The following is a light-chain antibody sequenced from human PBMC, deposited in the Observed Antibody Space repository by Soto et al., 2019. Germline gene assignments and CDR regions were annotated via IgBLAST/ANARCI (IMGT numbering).Light chain of an antibody. Sequence: EIVLTQSPGTLSLSPGERATLSCRASQSVSGSYLAWYQQKPGQSPRLLIYGSSDRATGIPDRSSGSGSGTDFNLTISRVEPEDFAVYYCRQYGSSPPYTCGQGTKLEIK. J-gene: IGKJ2*01. CDR2: GSS. CDR1: QSVSGSY. V-gene: IGKV3-20*01. CDR3: RQYGSSPPYT.